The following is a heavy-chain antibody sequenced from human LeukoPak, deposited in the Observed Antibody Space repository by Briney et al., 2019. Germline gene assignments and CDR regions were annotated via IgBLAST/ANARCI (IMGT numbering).Heavy chain of an antibody. J-gene: IGHJ4*02. CDR2: ISSSGSTI. CDR3: ARLVGDIVVVPAAMLDY. D-gene: IGHD2-2*01. Sequence: AGGSLRLSCAASGFTFSDYYMSWIRQAPGKGLEWVSYISSSGSTIYYADSVKGRLTISRDNAKNSLYLQMNSLRAEDTAVYYCARLVGDIVVVPAAMLDYWGQGTLVTVSS. CDR1: GFTFSDYY. V-gene: IGHV3-11*01.